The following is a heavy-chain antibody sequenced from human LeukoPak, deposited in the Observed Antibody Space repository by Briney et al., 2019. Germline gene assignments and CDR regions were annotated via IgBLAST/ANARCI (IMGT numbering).Heavy chain of an antibody. CDR1: GFTFGDYA. CDR2: IRSKAYGGTT. D-gene: IGHD2-2*01. J-gene: IGHJ6*02. Sequence: GGSLRLSCTASGFTFGDYAMSWVRQAPGKGLEWVGFIRSKAYGGTTEYAASVKGRFTISRDDSKSIAYLQMNSLKTEDTAVYYCTRRLGNCSSTSCYLDYYYGMDVWGQGTTVTVSS. V-gene: IGHV3-49*04. CDR3: TRRLGNCSSTSCYLDYYYGMDV.